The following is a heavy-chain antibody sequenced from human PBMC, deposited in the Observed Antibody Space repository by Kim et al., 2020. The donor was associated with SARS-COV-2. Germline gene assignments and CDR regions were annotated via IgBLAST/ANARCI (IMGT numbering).Heavy chain of an antibody. D-gene: IGHD6-25*01. CDR2: IYYSGST. V-gene: IGHV4-31*03. Sequence: SETLSLTCTVSGGSISSGGYYWSWIRQHPGKGLEWIGYIYYSGSTYYNPSLKSRVTISVDTSKNQFSLKLSSVTAADTAVYYCARDPRGSGGVYFDYWGQGTLVTVSS. CDR3: ARDPRGSGGVYFDY. CDR1: GGSISSGGYY. J-gene: IGHJ4*02.